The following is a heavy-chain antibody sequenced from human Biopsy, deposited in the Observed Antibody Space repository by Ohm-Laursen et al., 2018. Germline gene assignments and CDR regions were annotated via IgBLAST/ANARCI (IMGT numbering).Heavy chain of an antibody. Sequence: SDTLSLTCHVSGGDINNYYWSWIRQPAGKGLEWIGYISGSSNTNYNPSLKSRVTLSTDTSETQFSLRLSSVTAADTAVYYCARQDGYLGYEYWGQGALVTVSS. J-gene: IGHJ4*02. CDR2: ISGSSNT. D-gene: IGHD5-24*01. CDR1: GGDINNYY. CDR3: ARQDGYLGYEY. V-gene: IGHV4-59*08.